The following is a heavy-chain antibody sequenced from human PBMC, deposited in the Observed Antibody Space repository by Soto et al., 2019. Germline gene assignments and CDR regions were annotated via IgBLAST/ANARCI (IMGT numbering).Heavy chain of an antibody. Sequence: SETLSLTCTVSGDSISSYYWSWIRQPPGKGLEWIGYIYYSRSTNYNPSLKSRVTISVDTSKNQFSLKLSSVTAADTAVYYCAKDPNGDYVGAFDSWGQGSLVTVSS. J-gene: IGHJ4*02. CDR2: IYYSRST. V-gene: IGHV4-59*12. CDR1: GDSISSYY. D-gene: IGHD4-17*01. CDR3: AKDPNGDYVGAFDS.